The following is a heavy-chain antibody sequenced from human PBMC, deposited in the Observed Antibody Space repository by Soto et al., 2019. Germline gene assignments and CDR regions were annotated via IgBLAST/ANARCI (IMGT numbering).Heavy chain of an antibody. J-gene: IGHJ4*02. D-gene: IGHD3-22*01. CDR1: GFSFSTYN. V-gene: IGHV3-48*02. CDR3: ARSPITTIVAALSDY. CDR2: ISSSSSTI. Sequence: EVQLVESGGGLVQPGGSLRRSCAASGFSFSTYNMNWVRQAPGKGLEWVSYISSSSSTIYYADSVKGRFTISRDNAKNSLYLQMNSLRDEDTAVYFCARSPITTIVAALSDYWGQGTLVTVSS.